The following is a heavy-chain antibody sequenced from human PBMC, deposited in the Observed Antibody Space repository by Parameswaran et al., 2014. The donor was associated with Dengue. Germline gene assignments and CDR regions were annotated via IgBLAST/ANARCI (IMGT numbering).Heavy chain of an antibody. V-gene: IGHV1-69*06. J-gene: IGHJ4*02. D-gene: IGHD3-22*01. CDR3: ARGPPYSYESRGFYHSWYFDY. Sequence: WVRQAPGQGLEWMGGIFPIFGTPNYAQKFHDRVTFTADKSTNTAYMELSSLTSDDTAVFYCARGPPYSYESRGFYHSWYFDYWGQGTLVTVSS. CDR2: IFPIFGTP.